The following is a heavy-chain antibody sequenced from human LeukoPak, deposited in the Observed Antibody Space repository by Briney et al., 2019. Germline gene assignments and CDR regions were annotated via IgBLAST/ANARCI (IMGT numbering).Heavy chain of an antibody. D-gene: IGHD6-6*01. CDR2: IIPILGIA. CDR1: GGTFSSYA. J-gene: IGHJ6*02. V-gene: IGHV1-69*04. CDR3: ARDGEIAARPRGMDV. Sequence: LWASVKLSCKASGGTFSSYAISWVRQAPGQGLEWMGRIIPILGIANYAQKFQDRVTITADKSTSTAYMELSSLRSEDTAVYYCARDGEIAARPRGMDVWGQGTTVTVSS.